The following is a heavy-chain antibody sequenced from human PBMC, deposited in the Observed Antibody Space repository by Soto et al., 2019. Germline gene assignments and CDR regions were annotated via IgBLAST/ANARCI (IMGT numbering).Heavy chain of an antibody. V-gene: IGHV3-33*01. CDR1: GFTFSSYG. D-gene: IGHD3-3*01. Sequence: GGSLRLSCAASGFTFSSYGMHWVRQAPGKGLEWVAVIWYDGSNKYYADSVKGRFTISRDNSKNTLYLQMNSLRAEDTAVYYCARDDSITIFGVVNRPPDYWGQGTLVTVSS. CDR2: IWYDGSNK. CDR3: ARDDSITIFGVVNRPPDY. J-gene: IGHJ4*02.